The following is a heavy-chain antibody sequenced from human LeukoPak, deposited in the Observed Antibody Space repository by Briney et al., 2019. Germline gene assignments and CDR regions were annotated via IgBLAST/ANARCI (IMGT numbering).Heavy chain of an antibody. CDR3: ASSSGWYSGWFDP. Sequence: SETLSLTCAVYGGSFSGYYWSWIRQPPGKGLEWIGTIYYSGSTYYNPSLKSRVTISVDTSKNQFSLNLTSVTAADTAVYFCASSSGWYSGWFDPWGQGTLVTVSS. V-gene: IGHV4-34*01. D-gene: IGHD6-19*01. CDR1: GGSFSGYY. J-gene: IGHJ5*02. CDR2: IYYSGST.